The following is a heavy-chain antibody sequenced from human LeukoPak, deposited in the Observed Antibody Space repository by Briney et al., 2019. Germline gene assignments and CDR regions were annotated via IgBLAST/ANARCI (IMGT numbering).Heavy chain of an antibody. CDR2: ISWNDGST. Sequence: GGSLRLSCGASGFTFDGYTMHWVRQAPGKGLEWVSLISWNDGSTSYADSVKGRFTISRDNSKDSLYLQMNSLRTDDTALYYCGRGFSSIDYWGQGTLVTVSS. V-gene: IGHV3-43*01. CDR1: GFTFDGYT. J-gene: IGHJ4*02. CDR3: GRGFSSIDY. D-gene: IGHD3-3*01.